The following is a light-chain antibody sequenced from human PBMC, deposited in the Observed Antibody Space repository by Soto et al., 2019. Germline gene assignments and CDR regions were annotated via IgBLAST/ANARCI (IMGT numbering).Light chain of an antibody. CDR3: QQYDTFSRFT. CDR1: QNINDW. V-gene: IGKV1-5*01. J-gene: IGKJ3*01. CDR2: DGS. Sequence: DIQMTQSPSTLSASVGDRVTITCRASQNINDWLAWYQQKPGKAPNLLIYDGSTLESGVPSRFSGSGSGTEFTLTISSLQPADFATYYCQQYDTFSRFTFGPGTKVDLK.